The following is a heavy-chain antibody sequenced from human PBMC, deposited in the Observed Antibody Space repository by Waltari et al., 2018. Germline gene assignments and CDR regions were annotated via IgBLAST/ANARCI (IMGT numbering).Heavy chain of an antibody. CDR2: IHPRGCST. CDR1: GYTFTSYY. J-gene: IGHJ4*02. CDR3: ARDGGVISSGYWLDY. Sequence: QVQLVQSGAEVKKPGASVKVSCKASGYTFTSYYMHWVRQAPGQGLEWMGRIHPRGCSTSYAQKFQGRVTMTRDTSTSTVYMELSSLRSEDTAVYYCARDGGVISSGYWLDYWGQGTLVTVSS. V-gene: IGHV1-46*01. D-gene: IGHD3-22*01.